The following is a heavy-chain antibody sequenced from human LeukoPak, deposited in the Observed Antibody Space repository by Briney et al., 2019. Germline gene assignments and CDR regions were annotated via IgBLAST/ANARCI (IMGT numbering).Heavy chain of an antibody. CDR2: IYTTGKT. J-gene: IGHJ4*02. V-gene: IGHV4-4*07. Sequence: KPSETLSLTCTVSSGSINSYYWGWVRQPAGRGLEWIGRIYTTGKTDYNPSLKSRLTMSVDTSKRQFSLKLTSVTAADMAIYYCARHGYTASHYFLDFWSQGTLVTVSS. CDR3: ARHGYTASHYFLDF. CDR1: SGSINSYY. D-gene: IGHD3-16*01.